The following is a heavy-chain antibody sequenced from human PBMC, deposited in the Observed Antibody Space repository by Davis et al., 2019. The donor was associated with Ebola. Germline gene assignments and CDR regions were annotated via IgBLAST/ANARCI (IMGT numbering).Heavy chain of an antibody. J-gene: IGHJ3*01. Sequence: GESLKISCAASRFTFSDSWMHWVRQVPGKGLVWVARINSGGSTTHYADSVKGRFTISRDNAKNTLYLQMDSLTDDDTALYYCSRGVDTTLASWSDALDVWGQGTMVTVSS. CDR3: SRGVDTTLASWSDALDV. CDR2: INSGGSTT. D-gene: IGHD2-15*01. CDR1: RFTFSDSW. V-gene: IGHV3-74*01.